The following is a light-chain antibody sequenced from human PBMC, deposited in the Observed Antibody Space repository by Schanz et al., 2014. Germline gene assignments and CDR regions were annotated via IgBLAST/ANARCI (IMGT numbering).Light chain of an antibody. Sequence: EIVMTQSPATVSVSPGERATLSCRASQNVNFNLAWYQQKPGQAPRLLIYGASTRATGIPARFSGSGSETEFTLTISSLQSEDFATYYCQQSYTTPGITFGPGTKVDIK. CDR1: QNVNFN. V-gene: IGKV3-15*01. CDR3: QQSYTTPGIT. J-gene: IGKJ3*01. CDR2: GAS.